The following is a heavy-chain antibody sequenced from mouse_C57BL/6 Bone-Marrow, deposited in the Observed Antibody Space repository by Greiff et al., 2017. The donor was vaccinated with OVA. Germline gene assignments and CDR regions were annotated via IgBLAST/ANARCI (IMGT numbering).Heavy chain of an antibody. CDR2: ISSGGSYT. V-gene: IGHV5-6*01. CDR1: GFTFSSYG. D-gene: IGHD1-1*01. Sequence: EVHLVESGGDLVKPGGSLKLSCAASGFTFSSYGMSWVRQTPDKRLEWVATISSGGSYTYYPDSVKGRFTISRDNAKNTLYLQMSSLKSEDTAMYYCARRDSDGYAMDYWGQGTSVTVSS. CDR3: ARRDSDGYAMDY. J-gene: IGHJ4*01.